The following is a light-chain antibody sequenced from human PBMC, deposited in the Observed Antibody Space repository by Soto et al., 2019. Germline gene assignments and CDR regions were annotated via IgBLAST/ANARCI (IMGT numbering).Light chain of an antibody. CDR1: QSVSSTY. CDR3: QQYGDSRT. J-gene: IGKJ2*01. V-gene: IGKV3-20*01. CDR2: GAS. Sequence: EIVLTQSPGTLSLSPGERATLSCRASQSVSSTYLAWYQQKPGQAPRLLIYGASSRATGIPDRFSGSASGTDFTLIINRLEPEDFAIYYCQQYGDSRTFGQGTKLEIK.